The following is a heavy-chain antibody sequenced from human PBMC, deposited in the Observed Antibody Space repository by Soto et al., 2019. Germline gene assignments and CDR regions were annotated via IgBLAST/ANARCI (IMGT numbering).Heavy chain of an antibody. D-gene: IGHD2-15*01. V-gene: IGHV3-74*01. CDR2: INSDGSST. CDR1: GFTFSSYW. Sequence: GGSLRLSCAASGFTFSSYWMHWVRQAPGKGLVWVSRINSDGSSTSYADSVKGRFTISRDNAKNTLYLQMNSLRAEDTAVYYCARERGYRGMDVWGQGTTVTVSS. CDR3: ARERGYRGMDV. J-gene: IGHJ6*02.